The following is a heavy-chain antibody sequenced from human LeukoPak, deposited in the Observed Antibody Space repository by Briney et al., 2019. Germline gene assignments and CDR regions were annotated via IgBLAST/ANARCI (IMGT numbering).Heavy chain of an antibody. CDR2: IYYSGST. J-gene: IGHJ4*02. CDR3: ARGTNDYSNDAIDY. V-gene: IGHV4-59*01. D-gene: IGHD4-4*01. Sequence: PSETLSLTCTVSGGSISSYYWSWIRQPPGKGMEWIGYIYYSGSTNYNPSLKSRVTISVDTSKNQFSLKLTSVTAADTAVYYCARGTNDYSNDAIDYWGQGTLVTVSS. CDR1: GGSISSYY.